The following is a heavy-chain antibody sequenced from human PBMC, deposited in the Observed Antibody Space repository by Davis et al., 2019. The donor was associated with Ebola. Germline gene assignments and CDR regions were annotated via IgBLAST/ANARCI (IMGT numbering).Heavy chain of an antibody. CDR1: GFTFSSIS. CDR2: ISSSGREI. CDR3: ARGQKWVTPHFFDY. Sequence: GGSLRLSCVASGFTFSSISMNWVRQAPGKGLEWVSYISSSGREIYSSDSVKGRFTISRDNAKNSLYLQMNSLRDEDTAVYYCARGQKWVTPHFFDYWGQGTLVTVSS. D-gene: IGHD1-26*01. V-gene: IGHV3-48*02. J-gene: IGHJ4*02.